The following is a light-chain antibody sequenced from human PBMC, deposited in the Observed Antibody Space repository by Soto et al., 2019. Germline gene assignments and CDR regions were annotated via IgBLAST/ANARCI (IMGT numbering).Light chain of an antibody. J-gene: IGKJ3*01. Sequence: GDRVAINCRSSQGISDYLNWYQQKPGKALKLLIYGASNLQSGVPSRFSGSGSGSDFTLTISGLQPEDFGIYFYQQSYSLPLTFGPGTKVEVK. CDR2: GAS. CDR3: QQSYSLPLT. CDR1: QGISDY. V-gene: IGKV1-39*01.